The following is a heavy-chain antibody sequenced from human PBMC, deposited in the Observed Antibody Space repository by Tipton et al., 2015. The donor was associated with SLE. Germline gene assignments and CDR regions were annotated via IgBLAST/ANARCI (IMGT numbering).Heavy chain of an antibody. CDR1: GFTFSDYG. D-gene: IGHD3-16*01. CDR2: IRYDGSNK. V-gene: IGHV3-30*02. CDR3: ARRINLDD. J-gene: IGHJ4*02. Sequence: QLVQSGGVVQPGGSLRLSCAASGFTFSDYGMHWVRQAPGKGLEWVAFIRYDGSNKYYADSVKGRFTISRDNSKNTLYMQMNSLRAEDTAVYYCARRINLDDWGQGTLVTVSS.